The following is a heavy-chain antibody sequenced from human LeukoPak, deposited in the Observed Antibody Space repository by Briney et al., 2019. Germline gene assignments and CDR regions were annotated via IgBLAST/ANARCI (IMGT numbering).Heavy chain of an antibody. CDR3: ASNGGIAVAGSFDN. CDR1: GFTFDSYA. V-gene: IGHV3-23*01. Sequence: GGSLRLSCAASGFTFDSYAMTWVRQAPGKGLEWVSTVTASGAGTYFADSVKGRFTISRDNSKNTLYLQMNSLRAEDTAVYYCASNGGIAVAGSFDNWGQGTLVTVSS. D-gene: IGHD6-19*01. J-gene: IGHJ4*02. CDR2: VTASGAGT.